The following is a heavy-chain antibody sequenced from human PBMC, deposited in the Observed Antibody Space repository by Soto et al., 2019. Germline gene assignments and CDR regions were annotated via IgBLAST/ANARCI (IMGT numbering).Heavy chain of an antibody. CDR3: ARQGHMVRGVVDY. V-gene: IGHV4-39*01. CDR2: IYYSGST. CDR1: GGSISSSSYY. Sequence: QLQLQESGPGLVKPSETLSLTCTVSGGSISSSSYYWGWIRQPPGKGLEWIGSIYYSGSTYYNPSLKSRVTISVDTSKNQFSLKLSSVTAADTAVYYCARQGHMVRGVVDYWGQGTLVTVSS. J-gene: IGHJ4*02. D-gene: IGHD3-10*01.